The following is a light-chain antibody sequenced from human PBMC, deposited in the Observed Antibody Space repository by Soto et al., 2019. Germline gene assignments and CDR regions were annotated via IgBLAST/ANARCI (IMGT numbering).Light chain of an antibody. CDR2: EVS. CDR1: SSDIGGHNY. J-gene: IGLJ2*01. Sequence: QSALTQPASVSGSPGQSITVSCTGTSSDIGGHNYVSWYQQHPGKVPKLIIYEVSNRPSGVSNRFSGSKSGNTASLTVSGLQAEDEADYYCSSYTPTSTVIFGGGTKLPVL. CDR3: SSYTPTSTVI. V-gene: IGLV2-14*01.